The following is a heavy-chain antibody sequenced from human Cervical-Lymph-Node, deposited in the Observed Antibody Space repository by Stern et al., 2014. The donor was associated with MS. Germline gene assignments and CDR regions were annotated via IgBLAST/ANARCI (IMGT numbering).Heavy chain of an antibody. Sequence: EVQLEESGGSLVKPGESLTLSCAASGVPFDTYTMHWVRQSPGLGLEWISSISTQSSYINYEDSVKGRFTITRDNANSSLFLQMNSLRPEDTAVYYCARRAGGLIAAGSLGYWGQGILVTVSS. CDR2: ISTQSSYI. D-gene: IGHD6-25*01. V-gene: IGHV3-21*01. CDR3: ARRAGGLIAAGSLGY. J-gene: IGHJ4*02. CDR1: GVPFDTYT.